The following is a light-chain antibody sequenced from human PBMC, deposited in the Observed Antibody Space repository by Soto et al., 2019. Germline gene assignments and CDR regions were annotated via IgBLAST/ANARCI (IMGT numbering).Light chain of an antibody. J-gene: IGKJ3*01. CDR3: QQYDGPPLT. CDR1: QSVAGN. V-gene: IGKV3-15*01. Sequence: IVVTQSPATLSVSPGETATRSCRASQSVAGNLAWYQQKPGQPPRLLIYGVSTRATGVPARFSGSGSGTDFTLTISRLEPEDSAVYFCQQYDGPPLTFGPGTKVD. CDR2: GVS.